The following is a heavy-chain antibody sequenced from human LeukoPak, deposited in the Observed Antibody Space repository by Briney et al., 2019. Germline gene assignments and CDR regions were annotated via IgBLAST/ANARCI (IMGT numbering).Heavy chain of an antibody. D-gene: IGHD2-15*01. CDR1: GGTFSSYA. V-gene: IGHV1-69*04. Sequence: SVKASCMASGGTFSSYAISWVRQAPGQGLEWMGRIIPILGIANYAQKFQGRVTITADKSTSTAYMELSGLRSEDTAVYYCASACCSGGSCYVNWFDPWGQGTLVTVSS. CDR2: IIPILGIA. CDR3: ASACCSGGSCYVNWFDP. J-gene: IGHJ5*02.